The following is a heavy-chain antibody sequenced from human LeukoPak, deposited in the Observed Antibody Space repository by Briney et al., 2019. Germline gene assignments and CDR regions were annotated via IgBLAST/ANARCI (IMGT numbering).Heavy chain of an antibody. V-gene: IGHV3-74*01. CDR2: INSDGSST. CDR1: GFTFSGYW. Sequence: GGSLRLSCAASGFTFSGYWMHWVRQAPGKGLVWVSRINSDGSSTSYADSVKGRFTISRDNAKNTLYLQMNSLRAEDTAVHYCATGQGHGMDVWGQGTTVTVSS. J-gene: IGHJ6*02. D-gene: IGHD1-14*01. CDR3: ATGQGHGMDV.